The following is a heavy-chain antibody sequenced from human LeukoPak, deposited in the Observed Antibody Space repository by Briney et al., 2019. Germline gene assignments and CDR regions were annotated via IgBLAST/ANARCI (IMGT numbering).Heavy chain of an antibody. CDR2: TYYGSKSYN. CDR3: AREGDYDILTGYPHAEYFQH. D-gene: IGHD3-9*01. CDR1: GDSLSSNSAA. J-gene: IGHJ1*01. Sequence: SQTLSLTCALSGDSLSSNSAAWNWVRQSPSRGLEWLGSTYYGSKSYNDYPVSVKSPITINPYTSKNQFSLQLNSVTPEDTAVYYCAREGDYDILTGYPHAEYFQHWGQGTLVTVSS. V-gene: IGHV6-1*01.